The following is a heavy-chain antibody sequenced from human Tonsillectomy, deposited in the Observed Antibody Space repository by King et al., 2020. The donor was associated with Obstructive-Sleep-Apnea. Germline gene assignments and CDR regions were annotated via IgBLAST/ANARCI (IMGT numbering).Heavy chain of an antibody. CDR3: ASFYCRDGSCNSGPDNKYYYGMDV. CDR2: IYYSGSP. CDR1: GGSISSTYY. Sequence: LQLQESGPGLVKPSETLSLTCTVSGGSISSTYYWGWIRQPPGKGLEWIGIIYYSGSPHYNPSLKSRVTIAVDTSKNQFSLKLSSVTAADTAVYYGASFYCRDGSCNSGPDNKYYYGMDVWGQGTTVTVSS. J-gene: IGHJ6*02. D-gene: IGHD2-15*01. V-gene: IGHV4-39*07.